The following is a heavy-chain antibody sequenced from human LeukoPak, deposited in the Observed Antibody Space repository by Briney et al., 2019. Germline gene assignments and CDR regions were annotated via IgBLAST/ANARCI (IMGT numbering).Heavy chain of an antibody. CDR1: GYSIRSGYY. D-gene: IGHD1-1*01. J-gene: IGHJ6*03. Sequence: SEILSLTCGVSGYSIRSGYYWAWIRQSPGKGLEWIGRIYHRGNTLYNPSLKSRVTISVDTSKNHLSLELTSVTGADTAVYFCARAPSGIATTGNYYYYYYMDVWGKGTTVTVFS. V-gene: IGHV4-38-2*01. CDR2: IYHRGNT. CDR3: ARAPSGIATTGNYYYYYYMDV.